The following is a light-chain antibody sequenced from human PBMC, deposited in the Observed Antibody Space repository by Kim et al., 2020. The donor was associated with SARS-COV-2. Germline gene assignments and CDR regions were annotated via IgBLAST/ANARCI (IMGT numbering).Light chain of an antibody. J-gene: IGLJ3*02. CDR2: QDT. Sequence: SYELTQPPSVSVSPGQTATITCFGDKLEDKYVCWYQQKPGQSPVVVIYQDTKRPSGLPERFSGSNSGNTATLTISGTQTLDEADYFCQAWDSNTVVFGGG. CDR1: KLEDKY. CDR3: QAWDSNTVV. V-gene: IGLV3-1*01.